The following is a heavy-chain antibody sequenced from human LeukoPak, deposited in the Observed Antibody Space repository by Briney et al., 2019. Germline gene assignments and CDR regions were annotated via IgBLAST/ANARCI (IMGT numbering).Heavy chain of an antibody. CDR3: ARHPGYCSSTSCYSWFDP. Sequence: PGESLKISCQGSGYSFTSYWISWVRQMPGKGLEWMGRIDPSDSYTNYSPSFQGHVTISADKSISTAYLQWGSLKASDTAMYYCARHPGYCSSTSCYSWFDPWGQGTLVTVSS. V-gene: IGHV5-10-1*01. CDR1: GYSFTSYW. J-gene: IGHJ5*02. D-gene: IGHD2-2*01. CDR2: IDPSDSYT.